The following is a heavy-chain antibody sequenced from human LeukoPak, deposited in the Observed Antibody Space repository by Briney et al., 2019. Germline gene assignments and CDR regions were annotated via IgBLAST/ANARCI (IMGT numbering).Heavy chain of an antibody. D-gene: IGHD2-21*02. J-gene: IGHJ6*02. CDR2: IIPIFGTA. CDR3: AIAYCGGDCYTDYYYGMDV. Sequence: SVKVSCKASGGTFSSYAISWVRQAPGQGLEWMGGIIPIFGTANYAQKFQGRVTITTDESTSTAYMELSSLRSEDTAVYYCAIAYCGGDCYTDYYYGMDVWGQGTTVTVSS. CDR1: GGTFSSYA. V-gene: IGHV1-69*05.